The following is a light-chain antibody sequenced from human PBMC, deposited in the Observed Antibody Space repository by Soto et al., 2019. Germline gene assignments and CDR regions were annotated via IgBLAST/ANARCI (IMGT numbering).Light chain of an antibody. V-gene: IGKV2-30*02. CDR3: MQGTNWPIT. CDR2: RVS. CDR1: QSLVHSDGIAY. Sequence: DVVMTQSPLSLPVTLGQPASISCRSNQSLVHSDGIAYFSWFQQRPGRSPRRLIYRVSNRDSGVQARFSGSGSGTDFALKISRVEAEDVGVYYCMQGTNWPITFGQGTRLEIK. J-gene: IGKJ5*01.